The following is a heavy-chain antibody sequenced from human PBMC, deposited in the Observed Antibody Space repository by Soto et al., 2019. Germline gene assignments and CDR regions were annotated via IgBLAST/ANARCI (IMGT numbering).Heavy chain of an antibody. V-gene: IGHV4-39*01. CDR3: AWQEGSYYMDV. CDR2: IYYSGST. Sequence: SETLSLTCTVSGGSISSSSYYWGWIRQPPGKGLEWIGSIYYSGSTYYNPSLKSRVTISVDTSKNQFSLKLSSVTAADTAVYYCAWQEGSYYMDVWGKGTTVTVSS. J-gene: IGHJ6*03. CDR1: GGSISSSSYY.